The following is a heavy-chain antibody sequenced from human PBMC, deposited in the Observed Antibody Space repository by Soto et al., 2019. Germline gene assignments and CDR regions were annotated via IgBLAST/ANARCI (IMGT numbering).Heavy chain of an antibody. CDR1: GGSIRGGDYY. D-gene: IGHD3-10*01. J-gene: IGHJ4*02. CDR3: ARLSSLYYNSDYGGYYFDY. CDR2: IFYSGNS. V-gene: IGHV4-31*03. Sequence: QVQLQESGPGLVKPSQTLSLTCTVSGGSIRGGDYYWSWIRQHPGMGLEWIGYIFYSGNSFYNPSLKRGVTISVDTSKNQFSLQLSSVTAADTAIYYCARLSSLYYNSDYGGYYFDYWGQGTLVSVSS.